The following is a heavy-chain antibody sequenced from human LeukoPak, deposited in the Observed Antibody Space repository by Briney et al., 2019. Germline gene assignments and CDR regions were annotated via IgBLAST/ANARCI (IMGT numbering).Heavy chain of an antibody. CDR3: ARDLAKGWFDP. Sequence: GRSLRLSCAASGFTFRSYAMHWVRQAPGKGLEWVTFISGDGRNIGYADSVKGRFTISRDNSKNTLYLQMNSLRAEDTAVYYCARDLAKGWFDPWGQGTLVTVSS. J-gene: IGHJ5*02. D-gene: IGHD3-16*01. CDR2: ISGDGRNI. CDR1: GFTFRSYA. V-gene: IGHV3-30*14.